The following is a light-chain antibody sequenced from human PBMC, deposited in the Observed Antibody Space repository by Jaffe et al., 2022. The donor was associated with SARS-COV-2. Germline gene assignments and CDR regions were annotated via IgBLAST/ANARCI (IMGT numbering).Light chain of an antibody. CDR2: MFS. CDR1: QSLVYSD. V-gene: IGKV2-30*01. J-gene: IGKJ1*01. CDR3: MQGPHWPWT. Sequence: DVVMTQSPYSLPVTLGQPASISCRSSQSLVYSDLNWFQQRPGQSPRRLIYMFSNRGSGVPDRFSGSGSGTDFTLKITRVEAEDVGVYYCMQGPHWPWTFGQGTKVEIK.